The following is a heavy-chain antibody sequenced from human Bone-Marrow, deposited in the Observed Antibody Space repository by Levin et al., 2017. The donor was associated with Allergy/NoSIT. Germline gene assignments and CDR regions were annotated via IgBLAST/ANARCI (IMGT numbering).Heavy chain of an antibody. CDR2: ISYDGTIQ. D-gene: IGHD6-19*01. V-gene: IGHV3-30*03. CDR1: GFSFTTYG. Sequence: GESLKISCAASGFSFTTYGMHWVRQAPGKGLEWVAIISYDGTIQYYADSVKGRFTISRDNSRNTLYLQVSSLRTEDTALYYCARDSQWLDDAFDVWGQGTMVTVSS. CDR3: ARDSQWLDDAFDV. J-gene: IGHJ3*01.